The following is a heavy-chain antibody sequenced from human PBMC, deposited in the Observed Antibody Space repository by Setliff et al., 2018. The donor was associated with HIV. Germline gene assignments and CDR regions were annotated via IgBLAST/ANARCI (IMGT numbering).Heavy chain of an antibody. CDR3: AREPPRRRGTVAEDY. Sequence: ASVKVSCKTSGYTLNAFYIYWVRQAPGQGLEWMGVINPSGSITNYAQKFQGRLTLTRDTSMSTVYMELNSLKSEDTAIYYCAREPPRRRGTVAEDYWGQGTLVTVS. V-gene: IGHV1-46*02. CDR1: GYTLNAFY. J-gene: IGHJ4*02. CDR2: INPSGSIT. D-gene: IGHD1-26*01.